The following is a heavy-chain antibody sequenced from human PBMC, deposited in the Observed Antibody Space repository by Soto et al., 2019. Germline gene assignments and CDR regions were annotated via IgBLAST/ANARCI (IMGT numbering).Heavy chain of an antibody. V-gene: IGHV1-46*01. Sequence: QVQLVQSGAEVKKPGASVKVSCKASGYTFTNYYMHWVRQAPGQGLEWVGIIDPSGGSTTYAQKFPGRVPMTRDTATSTVYLDFSRPASEGTGVYYLGLGGAVTLTRGEGWCDPWGQGTLVTVSS. CDR3: GLGGAVTLTRGEGWCDP. D-gene: IGHD3-10*01. CDR1: GYTFTNYY. CDR2: IDPSGGST. J-gene: IGHJ5*02.